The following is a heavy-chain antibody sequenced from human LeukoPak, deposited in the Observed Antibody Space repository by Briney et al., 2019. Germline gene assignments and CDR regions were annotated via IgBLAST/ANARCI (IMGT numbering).Heavy chain of an antibody. Sequence: SETLSLTCAVYGGSFSGYYWSWLRQPPGKGLEWIGEINHSGSTNYNPSLKSRVTISVDTSKNQFSLKLSSVTAADTAVYYCARGYCSSTSCHPAYWGQGTLVTVSS. D-gene: IGHD2-2*01. CDR2: INHSGST. CDR1: GGSFSGYY. V-gene: IGHV4-34*01. J-gene: IGHJ4*02. CDR3: ARGYCSSTSCHPAY.